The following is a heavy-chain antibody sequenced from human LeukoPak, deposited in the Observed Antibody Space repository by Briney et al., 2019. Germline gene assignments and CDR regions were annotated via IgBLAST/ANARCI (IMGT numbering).Heavy chain of an antibody. D-gene: IGHD6-6*01. Sequence: GGSLRPSCAASGFTVSSNYMSWVRQAPGKGLEWVSVIYSGGSTYYADSVKGRFTISRDNSKNTLYLQMNSLRAEDTAVYYCARASSVNDAFDIWGQGTVVTVSS. CDR1: GFTVSSNY. J-gene: IGHJ3*02. CDR3: ARASSVNDAFDI. CDR2: IYSGGST. V-gene: IGHV3-53*01.